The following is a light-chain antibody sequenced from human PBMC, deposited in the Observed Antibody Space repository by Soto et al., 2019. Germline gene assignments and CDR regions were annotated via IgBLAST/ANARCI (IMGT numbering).Light chain of an antibody. CDR1: QSVSSSY. J-gene: IGKJ1*01. CDR3: QQYGSSRRT. V-gene: IGKV3-20*01. CDR2: GAS. Sequence: IVLTQSQGNLSLSPGERATLSCRASQSVSSSYLAWYQQKPGQAPRLLIYGASSRATGIPDRFSGSGSGTDFTLTISRLETEDFAVYYCQQYGSSRRTFGQGTKVDIK.